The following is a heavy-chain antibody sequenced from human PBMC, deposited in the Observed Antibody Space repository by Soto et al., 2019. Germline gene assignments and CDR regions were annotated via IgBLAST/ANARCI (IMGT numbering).Heavy chain of an antibody. V-gene: IGHV1-3*01. CDR2: INACNGNT. CDR1: GYTFTSYA. D-gene: IGHD2-2*01. CDR3: ARGYQPLDV. Sequence: QVQLVQSGAEVKKPGASVKVSCKASGYTFTSYAMHWVRQALGQRLAWMGWINACNGNTKYSQKFQGRVTITRDTSASRAYMELSSLRSEDTAVYCCARGYQPLDVWGQGTTVTVSS. J-gene: IGHJ6*02.